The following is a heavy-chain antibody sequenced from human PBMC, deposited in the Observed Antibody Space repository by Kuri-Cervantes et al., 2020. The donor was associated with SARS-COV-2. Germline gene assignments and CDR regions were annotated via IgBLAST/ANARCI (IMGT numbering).Heavy chain of an antibody. CDR2: INPSGGST. Sequence: ASVKVSCKASGYTFTNYYVHWVRQAPGQGLEWMGIINPSGGSTSYAQKFQGRVTMTRDTSTSTVYMELSSLRSEDTAVYYCARGVPIVVVPAAKGDDAFDIWGQGTMVTVSS. CDR1: GYTFTNYY. CDR3: ARGVPIVVVPAAKGDDAFDI. D-gene: IGHD2-2*01. J-gene: IGHJ3*02. V-gene: IGHV1-46*01.